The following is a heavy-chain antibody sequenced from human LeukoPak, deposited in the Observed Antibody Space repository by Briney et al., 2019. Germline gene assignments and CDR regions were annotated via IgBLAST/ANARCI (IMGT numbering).Heavy chain of an antibody. J-gene: IGHJ4*02. D-gene: IGHD2-21*01. CDR2: TYYRSKWIN. Sequence: LQTLSPTPAISGYSLSIITAACNWIRQSPSRGLEWLGRTYYRSKWINDYAVSVKSRITINPDTSKNQFSLQLNSVTPEDTAVSYCAWLSIISGFYFWGRENLVTVSS. CDR1: GYSLSIITAA. CDR3: AWLSIISGFYF. V-gene: IGHV6-1*01.